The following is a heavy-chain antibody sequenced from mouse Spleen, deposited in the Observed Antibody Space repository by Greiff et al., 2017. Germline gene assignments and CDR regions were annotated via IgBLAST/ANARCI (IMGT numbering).Heavy chain of an antibody. CDR2: IWSDGST. CDR1: GFSLTSYG. CDR3: ARHDYGYDGLAY. Sequence: QVQLKETGPGLVAPSQSLSITCTVSGFSLTSYGVHWVRQPPGKGLEWLVVIWSDGSTNYNSALKSRLSISKDNSKSQVFLKMNSLQTDDTAMYYCARHDYGYDGLAYWGQGTLVTVSA. D-gene: IGHD2-2*01. V-gene: IGHV2-6-1*01. J-gene: IGHJ3*01.